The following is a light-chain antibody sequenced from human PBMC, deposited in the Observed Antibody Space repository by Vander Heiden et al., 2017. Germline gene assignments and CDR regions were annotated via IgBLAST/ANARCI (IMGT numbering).Light chain of an antibody. J-gene: IGKJ4*01. V-gene: IGKV3-15*01. CDR1: QSVSSN. CDR3: QQYNNWPPGT. Sequence: EIVMTQSPATPSVSPGERATLPCRASQSVSSNLACYQQKPGQAPRLLIYGASTRATGIPARFSGSGSGTEFTLTISSLQSEDFAVYYCQQYNNWPPGTFGGGTKVEIK. CDR2: GAS.